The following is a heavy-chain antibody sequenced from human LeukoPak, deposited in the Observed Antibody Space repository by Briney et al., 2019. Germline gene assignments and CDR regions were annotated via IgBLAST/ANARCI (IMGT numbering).Heavy chain of an antibody. CDR1: GFTFDDYA. CDR3: AKDMGDYYYYYGMDV. Sequence: GGSLRLSCAASGFTFDDYAMHWDRQAPGKGLEWVSLISGDGGSTYYADSVKGRFTISRDNSKNSLYLQMNSLRTEDTALYYCAKDMGDYYYYYGMDVWGQGTTVTVSS. J-gene: IGHJ6*02. V-gene: IGHV3-43*02. CDR2: ISGDGGST.